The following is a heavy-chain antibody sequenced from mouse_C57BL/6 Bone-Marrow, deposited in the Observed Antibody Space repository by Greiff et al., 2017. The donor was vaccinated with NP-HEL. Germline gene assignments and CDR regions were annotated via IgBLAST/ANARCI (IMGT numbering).Heavy chain of an antibody. CDR3: ARRRSSYYAMDY. D-gene: IGHD1-1*01. V-gene: IGHV1-64*01. Sequence: PGQGLEWIGMIHPNSGSTNYNEKFKSKATLTVDKSSSTAYMQLSSLTSEDSAVYYCARRRSSYYAMDYWGQGTSVTVSS. CDR2: IHPNSGST. J-gene: IGHJ4*01.